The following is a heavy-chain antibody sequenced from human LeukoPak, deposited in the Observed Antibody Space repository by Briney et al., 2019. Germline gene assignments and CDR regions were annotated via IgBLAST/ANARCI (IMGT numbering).Heavy chain of an antibody. CDR2: ISGSGGST. V-gene: IGHV3-23*01. CDR3: AKDGLFGVVIIHYYYYGMDV. D-gene: IGHD3-3*01. J-gene: IGHJ6*02. Sequence: RGSLRLSCAASGFTFSSYAMSWVRQAPGKGLEWVSAISGSGGSTYYADSVKGRFTISRDNSKNTLYLQMNSLRAEDTAVYYCAKDGLFGVVIIHYYYYGMDVWGQGTTVTVSS. CDR1: GFTFSSYA.